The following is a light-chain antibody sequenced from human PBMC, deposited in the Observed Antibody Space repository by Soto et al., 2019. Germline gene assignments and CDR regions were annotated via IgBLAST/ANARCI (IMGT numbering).Light chain of an antibody. CDR3: SSYTSSSTPLV. CDR2: DVT. V-gene: IGLV2-14*01. J-gene: IGLJ1*01. Sequence: QAVVTQPASVSGSPGQSITISCTGTSGDVGGYNDVSWYQQHPGKAPKLLVYDVTNRPSGVSNRFSGSKSGNTASLTISGLQAEDEADYYCSSYTSSSTPLVFGTGTKLTVL. CDR1: SGDVGGYND.